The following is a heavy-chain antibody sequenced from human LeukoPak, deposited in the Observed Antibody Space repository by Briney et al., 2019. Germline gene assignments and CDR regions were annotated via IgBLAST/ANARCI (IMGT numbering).Heavy chain of an antibody. D-gene: IGHD6-13*01. CDR2: ITGSGGST. CDR1: GFTFNNYA. J-gene: IGHJ4*02. CDR3: AKGKQQLAYYFDY. Sequence: GGSLRLSCVASGFTFNNYAMSWVRQAPGKGLEWVSAITGSGGSTYYGDSVKGRVTLSRDNSRNTLYLQLNSLGAEDTAVYYCAKGKQQLAYYFDYWGQGTLVTVSS. V-gene: IGHV3-23*01.